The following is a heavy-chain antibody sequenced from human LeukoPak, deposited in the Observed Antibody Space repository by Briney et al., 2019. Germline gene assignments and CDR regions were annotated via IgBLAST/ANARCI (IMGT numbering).Heavy chain of an antibody. CDR2: IKKDGSEK. CDR1: GFTFSNYW. CDR3: ARDGGYCSGSSCFGDAFDV. Sequence: GGSLRLSCAASGFTFSNYWMSWVRQAPGKGLEWVANIKKDGSEKDYVDSVKGRFTISRGNAKNSLYLHMNSLRAEDTAVYYCARDGGYCSGSSCFGDAFDVWGQGTRVTVSS. V-gene: IGHV3-7*01. D-gene: IGHD2-15*01. J-gene: IGHJ3*01.